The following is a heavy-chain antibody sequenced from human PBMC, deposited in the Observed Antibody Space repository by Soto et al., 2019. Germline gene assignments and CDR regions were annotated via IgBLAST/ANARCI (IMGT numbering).Heavy chain of an antibody. CDR1: GFTFRDYY. CDR3: ARGWALGEIVSGALDY. Sequence: RLSCSASGFTFRDYYMDWVRQAPGKGLEWVGRIRNKANNYATEYAASVKDRFTISRDDSKSSLSLQMNSLKTEDTAVYYCARGWALGEIVSGALDYWGQGTLVTVSS. CDR2: IRNKANNYAT. V-gene: IGHV3-72*01. J-gene: IGHJ4*02. D-gene: IGHD3-16*01.